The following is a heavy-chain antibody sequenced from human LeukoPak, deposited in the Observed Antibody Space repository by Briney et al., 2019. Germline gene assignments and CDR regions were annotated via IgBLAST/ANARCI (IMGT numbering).Heavy chain of an antibody. V-gene: IGHV3-74*01. D-gene: IGHD1-1*01. CDR1: AFTFSSSW. J-gene: IGHJ4*02. Sequence: GGSLRLSCAASAFTFSSSWVHWVRHAPGQGLVWVSRINGDGTTINYADSVKGRFTISRDNAKNTLYLQMNSLRPEDTAVYYCATAGAFYFENWGQGTLVTVSS. CDR2: INGDGTTI. CDR3: ATAGAFYFEN.